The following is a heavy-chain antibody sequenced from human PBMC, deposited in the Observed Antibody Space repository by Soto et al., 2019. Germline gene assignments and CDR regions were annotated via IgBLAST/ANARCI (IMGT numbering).Heavy chain of an antibody. J-gene: IGHJ6*03. V-gene: IGHV3-73*01. CDR1: GFTFSGSA. CDR3: TTSCLGGCSGGSPPSLLYSYMDV. D-gene: IGHD2-15*01. CDR2: IRSKTRNYAT. Sequence: PGGSLRLSCAASGFTFSGSAMHWVRQASGKGLEWVGRIRSKTRNYATAYAASVKGRFTISRDDSKNTAYLQMNSLKTEDTAVYYCTTSCLGGCSGGSPPSLLYSYMDVWGKGTTVTVSS.